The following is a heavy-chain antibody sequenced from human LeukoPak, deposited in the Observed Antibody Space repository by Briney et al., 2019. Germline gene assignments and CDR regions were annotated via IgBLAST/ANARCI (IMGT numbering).Heavy chain of an antibody. D-gene: IGHD2-8*01. CDR3: ARVTSRLGVCDY. Sequence: SETLSLTCAVYGGSFSGYYWSWLRQPPGKGLEWIGEINHSGSTYYNPSLTSRVTISVDTSKNQCSLKLSSVTAADTAVYYCARVTSRLGVCDYWGQGTLVTVSS. CDR2: INHSGST. V-gene: IGHV4-34*01. CDR1: GGSFSGYY. J-gene: IGHJ4*02.